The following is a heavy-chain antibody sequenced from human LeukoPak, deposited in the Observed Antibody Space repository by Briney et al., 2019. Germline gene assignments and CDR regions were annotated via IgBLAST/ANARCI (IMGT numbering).Heavy chain of an antibody. CDR2: IYSGGST. CDR1: GFTVSSNY. D-gene: IGHD3-3*01. CDR3: TRADYDFWSGYCFDY. J-gene: IGHJ4*02. Sequence: GGSLRLSCAASGFTVSSNYMSWVRQAPGKGLEWVSVIYSGGSTHYADSVKGRFTISRDNSKNTLYLQMNSLRAEDTAVYYCTRADYDFWSGYCFDYWGQGTLVTVSS. V-gene: IGHV3-53*01.